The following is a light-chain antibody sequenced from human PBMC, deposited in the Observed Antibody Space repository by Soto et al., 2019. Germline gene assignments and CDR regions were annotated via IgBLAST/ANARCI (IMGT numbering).Light chain of an antibody. Sequence: DIQMTQSPSSLSASVGDRVTISCRASQGISNYLAWYQQKPGEVPKLLIYAASTMQSGVPSRFSGSGSGTDFTLTISSLQPEDVATYYCQKYISAPQTFGQGTKVEIK. CDR2: AAS. V-gene: IGKV1-27*01. CDR3: QKYISAPQT. CDR1: QGISNY. J-gene: IGKJ1*01.